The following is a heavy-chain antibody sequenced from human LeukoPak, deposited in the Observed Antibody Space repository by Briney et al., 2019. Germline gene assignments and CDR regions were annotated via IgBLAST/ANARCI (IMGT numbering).Heavy chain of an antibody. V-gene: IGHV4-59*11. CDR3: ARDVRGGYYYYMDV. Sequence: SETPSLTCTVSGGTISSHYWSWIRQPPGKGLEWIGHIYYSGSTNYNPSLKSRVSISVDTSKNQFSLKLSSVTAADTAVYYCARDVRGGYYYYMDVWGKGTTVTVSS. CDR1: GGTISSHY. CDR2: IYYSGST. J-gene: IGHJ6*03.